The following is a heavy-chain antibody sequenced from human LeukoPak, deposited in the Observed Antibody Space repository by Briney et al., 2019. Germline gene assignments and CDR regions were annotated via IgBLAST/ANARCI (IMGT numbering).Heavy chain of an antibody. D-gene: IGHD5-24*01. CDR1: GFPFSSYG. V-gene: IGHV3-30*18. J-gene: IGHJ4*02. Sequence: GGSLRLSCAASGFPFSSYGMHWVRQAPGKGLEWVAVISYDGSNKYYADSVKGRFTISRDNSKNTLYLQMNSLRAEDTAVYYCAKAGVEMATQSAKATSQLYYFDYWGQGTLVTVSS. CDR2: ISYDGSNK. CDR3: AKAGVEMATQSAKATSQLYYFDY.